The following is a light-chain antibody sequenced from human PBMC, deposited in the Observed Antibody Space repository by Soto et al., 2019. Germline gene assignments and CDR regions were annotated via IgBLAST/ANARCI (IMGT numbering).Light chain of an antibody. CDR1: QGISNY. J-gene: IGKJ1*01. Sequence: DIQMTQSPSSLSASVGDRVTITGRASQGISNYLAWFQQKPGKDPKYLIYAASSLQSGAPSKFSGSGSGTDFTLTISRLQTEDFATYYCKQYNSYAPTFGQGTKVEIK. CDR3: KQYNSYAPT. V-gene: IGKV1-16*02. CDR2: AAS.